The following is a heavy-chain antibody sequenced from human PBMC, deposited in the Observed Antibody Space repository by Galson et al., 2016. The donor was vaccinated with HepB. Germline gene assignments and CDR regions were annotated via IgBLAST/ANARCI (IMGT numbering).Heavy chain of an antibody. J-gene: IGHJ4*02. CDR2: INGPSTAT. V-gene: IGHV3-23*01. D-gene: IGHD6-6*01. CDR3: AKVVPTGGHFSDS. Sequence: SLRLSCAASGFSFSTYDMNWVRQAPGKGLEWVATINGPSTATPYADSVKGRFTVSRDNSRDTLYLQMTSLRAEDTAIYYCAKVVPTGGHFSDSWGQGSLVTVSA. CDR1: GFSFSTYD.